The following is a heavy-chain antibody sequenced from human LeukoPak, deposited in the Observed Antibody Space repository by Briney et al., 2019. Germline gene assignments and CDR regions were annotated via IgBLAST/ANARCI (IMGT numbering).Heavy chain of an antibody. D-gene: IGHD6-13*01. Sequence: SETLSLTCTVSGGSISSYYWSWIRQPAGKGLEWIGRIYTSGSTNYNPSLKSRVTMSVDTSKNQFSLKLSSVTAADTAVYYCARAPIAAAIDAFDTWGQGTMVTVSS. J-gene: IGHJ3*02. CDR3: ARAPIAAAIDAFDT. V-gene: IGHV4-4*07. CDR2: IYTSGST. CDR1: GGSISSYY.